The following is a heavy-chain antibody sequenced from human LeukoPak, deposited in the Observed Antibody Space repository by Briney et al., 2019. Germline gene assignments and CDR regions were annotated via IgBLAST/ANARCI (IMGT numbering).Heavy chain of an antibody. V-gene: IGHV1-46*01. J-gene: IGHJ4*02. CDR2: IYPRDGST. CDR3: ARDQEGFDY. Sequence: ASVKVSCKASGYTFTSCYVHWVRQAPGQGLEWMGMIYPRDGSTSYAQKFQGRVTVTRDTSTSTVHMELSGLRSEDTAVYYCARDQEGFDYWGQGTLVTVSS. CDR1: GYTFTSCY.